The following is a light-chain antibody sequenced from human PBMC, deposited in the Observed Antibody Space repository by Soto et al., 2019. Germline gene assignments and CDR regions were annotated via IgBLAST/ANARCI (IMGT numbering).Light chain of an antibody. Sequence: VLTQAPDTLSVSPGERATLSCRASQAINNNVAWYQLKDGQVPRLLIYGASNRATGIPARFSGGGSGTDCTLTISSLEPEDFAVYYCQQRSSWPGTFGQGTRLEIK. V-gene: IGKV3-11*01. CDR1: QAINNN. CDR3: QQRSSWPGT. CDR2: GAS. J-gene: IGKJ5*01.